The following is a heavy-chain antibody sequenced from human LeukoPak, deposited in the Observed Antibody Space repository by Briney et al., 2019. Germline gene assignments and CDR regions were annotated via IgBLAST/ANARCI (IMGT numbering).Heavy chain of an antibody. Sequence: SSETLSLTCTVSGASITSYYWSWIRQPPGKGLEWIGYIFYSGNTNYNPSLKSRVTVSVDTSKNQFSLKLTSVTAADTAVYYCASGPGRSCSGGSCPNWFDPWGQGTLVTVSS. CDR3: ASGPGRSCSGGSCPNWFDP. CDR1: GASITSYY. J-gene: IGHJ5*02. D-gene: IGHD2-15*01. CDR2: IFYSGNT. V-gene: IGHV4-59*01.